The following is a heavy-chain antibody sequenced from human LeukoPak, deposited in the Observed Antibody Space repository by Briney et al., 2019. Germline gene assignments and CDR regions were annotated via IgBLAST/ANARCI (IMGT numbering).Heavy chain of an antibody. Sequence: SETLSLTCTVSGGSISSYYWSWIRQPPGKGLEWIGSIYYSGSTYYNPSLKSRVTISVDTSKNQFSLKLSSVTAADTAVYYCARGLGATTFSSWGQGTLVTVSS. V-gene: IGHV4-39*07. CDR3: ARGLGATTFSS. J-gene: IGHJ4*02. CDR1: GGSISSYY. CDR2: IYYSGST. D-gene: IGHD1-26*01.